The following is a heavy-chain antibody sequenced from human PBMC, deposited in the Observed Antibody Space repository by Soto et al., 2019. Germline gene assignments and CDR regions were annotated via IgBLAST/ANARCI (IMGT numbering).Heavy chain of an antibody. D-gene: IGHD3-10*01. J-gene: IGHJ6*02. V-gene: IGHV5-51*01. CDR1: KSCTTSYW. CDR2: IYTGDTDT. CDR3: ARRGSVDYYGMDV. Sequence: GASMMFSSTGAKSCTTSYWIGGLREMAEKGLEWMGIIYTGDTDTRYSPSFQGQATISADKSISTAYLQWSSRNASDTAMYYCARRGSVDYYGMDVWGQGTTVTVSS.